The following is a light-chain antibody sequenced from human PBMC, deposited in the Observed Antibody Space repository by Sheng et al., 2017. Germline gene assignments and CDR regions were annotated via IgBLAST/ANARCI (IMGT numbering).Light chain of an antibody. V-gene: IGKV3-15*01. J-gene: IGKJ2*01. CDR3: QQYGSSPRT. Sequence: EIVMTQSPATLSVSPGERATLSCRASQSVSSKLAWYQQKPGQAPRLLIYGASTRATGIPARFSGSGSGTDFTLTISRLEPEDFAVYYCQQYGSSPRTFGQGTKLEI. CDR1: QSVSSK. CDR2: GAS.